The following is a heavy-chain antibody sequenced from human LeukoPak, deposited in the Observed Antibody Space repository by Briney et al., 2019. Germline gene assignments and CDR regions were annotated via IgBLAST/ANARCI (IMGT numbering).Heavy chain of an antibody. D-gene: IGHD3-22*01. CDR2: IYHSGST. CDR3: ARTYYYDSSGYHFDY. V-gene: IGHV4-39*07. Sequence: SETLSLTCTVSGGSISSSSYYWGWIRQPPGKGLEWIGSIYHSGSTYYNPSLKSRVTISVDTSKNQFSLKLSSVTAADTAVYYCARTYYYDSSGYHFDYWGQGTLVTVSS. CDR1: GGSISSSSYY. J-gene: IGHJ4*02.